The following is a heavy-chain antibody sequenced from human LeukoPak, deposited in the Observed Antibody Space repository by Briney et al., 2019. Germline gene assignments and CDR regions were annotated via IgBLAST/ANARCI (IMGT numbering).Heavy chain of an antibody. Sequence: SQTLSLTCAISGDSVSSNSATWNWIRQSPSRGLEWLGRTYYRSKLYNDYAVSVKSRIAINPDTSKNQFSLQLNSVTPEDTAVYYCARAPGGDDAFDIWGQGTMVTVSS. D-gene: IGHD7-27*01. J-gene: IGHJ3*02. CDR2: TYYRSKLYN. CDR3: ARAPGGDDAFDI. CDR1: GDSVSSNSAT. V-gene: IGHV6-1*01.